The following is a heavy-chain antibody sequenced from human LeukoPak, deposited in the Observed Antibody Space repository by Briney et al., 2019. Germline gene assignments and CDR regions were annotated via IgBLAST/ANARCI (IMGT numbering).Heavy chain of an antibody. D-gene: IGHD3-22*01. CDR1: GDSISNYY. CDR2: IRYSGSA. J-gene: IGHJ4*02. Sequence: SETLSLTCTVSGDSISNYYWSWIRQPPGKGLEWIGYIRYSGSANYNPSLRSRVTTSIDTSKNQFFLKLSSVTAADTAVYHCARLVYDSRGYYFDYWGQGTLVIVSS. V-gene: IGHV4-59*08. CDR3: ARLVYDSRGYYFDY.